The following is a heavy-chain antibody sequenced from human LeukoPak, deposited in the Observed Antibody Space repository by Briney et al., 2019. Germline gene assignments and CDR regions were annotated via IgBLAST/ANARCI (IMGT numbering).Heavy chain of an antibody. D-gene: IGHD1-26*01. CDR1: GFTFSSNW. J-gene: IGHJ4*02. CDR2: IKQDGSEK. CDR3: ARLVGATHLDY. Sequence: GGSLRLSCAASGFTFSSNWMSGVRQAPGKGLEWVANIKQDGSEKYYVDSVKGRFTISRDNAKNLVFLQMSSLRAEDTAVYYCARLVGATHLDYWGQGTLVTVSS. V-gene: IGHV3-7*05.